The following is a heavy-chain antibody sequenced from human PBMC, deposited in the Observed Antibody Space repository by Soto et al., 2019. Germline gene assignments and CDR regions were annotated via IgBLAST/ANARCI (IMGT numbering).Heavy chain of an antibody. Sequence: QVQLVQSGAEVKKPGSSVKVSCKASGGTFSSYAISWVRQAPGQGLEWMGGIIPIFGTANYAQKFQGRVTITADKSTSTAYMELSRLRSEDTAVYYCARSGGPNYDILTGYYGNWFDPWGQGTLVTVSS. CDR1: GGTFSSYA. CDR3: ARSGGPNYDILTGYYGNWFDP. D-gene: IGHD3-9*01. CDR2: IIPIFGTA. J-gene: IGHJ5*02. V-gene: IGHV1-69*06.